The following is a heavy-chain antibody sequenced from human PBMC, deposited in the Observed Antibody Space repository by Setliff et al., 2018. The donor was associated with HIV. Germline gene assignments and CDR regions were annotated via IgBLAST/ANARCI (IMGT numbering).Heavy chain of an antibody. CDR1: GFTFSSYS. J-gene: IGHJ6*02. Sequence: PGGSLRLSCVVSGFTFSSYSVNWVRQAPGKGLEWVSSITSSGRTFYADSLKGRFTVSRDSANNSLHLQMNSLRAEDTAVYYCARDRDFQWLLQKDGMDVWGQGTTVTVSS. CDR2: ITSSGRT. V-gene: IGHV3-21*01. D-gene: IGHD6-19*01. CDR3: ARDRDFQWLLQKDGMDV.